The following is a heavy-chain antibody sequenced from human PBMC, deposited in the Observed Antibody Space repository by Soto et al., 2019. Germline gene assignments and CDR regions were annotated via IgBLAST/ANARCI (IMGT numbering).Heavy chain of an antibody. CDR3: AKAPISLDGSGYYFASFDY. CDR2: PSGSGSGS. J-gene: IGHJ4*01. Sequence: DVQLLESGGALVQLGGSLRLSCAASGFTFSRYAMNWVRQAPGKGLEWVSTPSGSGSGSYYPDSLRGRFTISRDNSKNTLYLQMNNLRAEDTAVYYCAKAPISLDGSGYYFASFDYWGHGTRVTVSS. CDR1: GFTFSRYA. D-gene: IGHD3-22*01. V-gene: IGHV3-23*01.